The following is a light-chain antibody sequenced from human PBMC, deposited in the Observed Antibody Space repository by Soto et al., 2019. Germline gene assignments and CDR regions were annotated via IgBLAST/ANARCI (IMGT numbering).Light chain of an antibody. V-gene: IGKV1-5*01. CDR3: QQYNSYSRLT. CDR2: DAS. Sequence: DIQMTQSPSTLFASVGDRVTITCRASQSISSWLAWYQQKPGKAPKLLIYDASSLESGVPSRFSGSGSGTEFTLTISSLQPDDFATYYCQQYNSYSRLTFGGGTKVDIK. J-gene: IGKJ4*01. CDR1: QSISSW.